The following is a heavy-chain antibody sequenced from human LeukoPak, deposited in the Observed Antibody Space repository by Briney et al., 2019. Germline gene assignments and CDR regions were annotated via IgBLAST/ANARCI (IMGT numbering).Heavy chain of an antibody. V-gene: IGHV1-69*06. J-gene: IGHJ4*02. CDR2: IIPIFGTA. D-gene: IGHD3-22*01. CDR3: ARRTMGSLDSSGYGYDY. CDR1: GYTFTSYG. Sequence: SVKVSCKASGYTFTSYGISWVRQAPGQGLEWMGGIIPIFGTANYAQKFQGRVTITADKSTSTAYMELSSLRSEDTAVYYCARRTMGSLDSSGYGYDYWGQGTLVTVSS.